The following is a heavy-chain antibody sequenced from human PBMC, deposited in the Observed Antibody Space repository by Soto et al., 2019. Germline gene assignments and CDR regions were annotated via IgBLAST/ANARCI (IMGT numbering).Heavy chain of an antibody. CDR1: GFTFSSYG. CDR2: ISYDGSNK. D-gene: IGHD3-22*01. J-gene: IGHJ4*02. Sequence: GGSLRLSCAASGFTFSSYGMHWVRQAPGKGLEWVAVISYDGSNKYYADSVKGRFTISRDNSKNTLYLQMNSLRAEDTAVYYCAKGPETYYYDSSGYYTFDYWGQGTLVTVSS. CDR3: AKGPETYYYDSSGYYTFDY. V-gene: IGHV3-30*18.